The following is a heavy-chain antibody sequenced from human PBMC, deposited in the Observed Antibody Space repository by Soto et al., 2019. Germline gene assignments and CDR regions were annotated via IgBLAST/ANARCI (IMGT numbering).Heavy chain of an antibody. Sequence: PGGSLRLSCAASGFTFSSYAMSGVRLSPGKGLEWVSAISGSGGSTYYADSVKGRFTISRDNSKSTLYLQMNSLRAEDTAVYYCAKQTAVNVPWWFDPWGQGTLVTV. J-gene: IGHJ5*02. CDR3: AKQTAVNVPWWFDP. CDR1: GFTFSSYA. CDR2: ISGSGGST. V-gene: IGHV3-23*01. D-gene: IGHD4-4*01.